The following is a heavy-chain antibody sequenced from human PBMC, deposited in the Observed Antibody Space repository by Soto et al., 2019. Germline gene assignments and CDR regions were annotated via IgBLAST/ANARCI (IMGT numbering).Heavy chain of an antibody. Sequence: GGSLRLSCAASGFTFSSYGMHWVRQAPGKGLEWVAVIWYDGSNKYYADSVKGRFTISRDNSKNTLYLQMNSLRAEDTAVYYCARDVYSYGYSYYYGMDVWGQGTTVTVSS. CDR3: ARDVYSYGYSYYYGMDV. V-gene: IGHV3-33*01. J-gene: IGHJ6*02. CDR2: IWYDGSNK. CDR1: GFTFSSYG. D-gene: IGHD5-18*01.